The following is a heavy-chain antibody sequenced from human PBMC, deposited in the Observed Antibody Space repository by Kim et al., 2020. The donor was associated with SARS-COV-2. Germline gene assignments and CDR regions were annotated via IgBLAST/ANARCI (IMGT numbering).Heavy chain of an antibody. V-gene: IGHV4-34*01. Sequence: SETLSLTCAVYGGSFSGYYWSWIRQPPGKGLEWIGEINHSGSTNYNPSLKSRVTISVDTSKNQFSLKLSSVTAADTAVYYCASSYSGYDWGLDYWGQGTLVTVSS. J-gene: IGHJ4*02. D-gene: IGHD5-12*01. CDR3: ASSYSGYDWGLDY. CDR1: GGSFSGYY. CDR2: INHSGST.